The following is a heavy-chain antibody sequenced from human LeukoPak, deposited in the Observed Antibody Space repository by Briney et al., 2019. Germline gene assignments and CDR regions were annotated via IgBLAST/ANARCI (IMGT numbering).Heavy chain of an antibody. Sequence: GGSLRLSCVASGLTFSSYAMSWVRQPAGKGLEWVSSIIVIVGRTNYASSVKGRFTISRDNSKNTLYLQMNSLRAEDTAVYYCAPYCSGGSCYRYWGQGTLVTVSS. CDR1: GLTFSSYA. J-gene: IGHJ4*02. CDR3: APYCSGGSCYRY. CDR2: IIVIVGRT. D-gene: IGHD2-15*01. V-gene: IGHV3-23*01.